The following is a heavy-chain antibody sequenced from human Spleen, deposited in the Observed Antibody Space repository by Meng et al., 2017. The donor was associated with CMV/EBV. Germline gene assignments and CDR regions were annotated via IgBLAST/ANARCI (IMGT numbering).Heavy chain of an antibody. Sequence: ASVKVSCKASVYTFTGYYMHWVRQAPGQGLEWMGWINLNSGGTNYAQKFQGRVTMTRDTSISRAYMELSRLRSDDPAVYYCARSHITIFGVVAPDYWGQGTLVTVSS. J-gene: IGHJ4*02. D-gene: IGHD3-3*01. CDR1: VYTFTGYY. CDR3: ARSHITIFGVVAPDY. V-gene: IGHV1-2*02. CDR2: INLNSGGT.